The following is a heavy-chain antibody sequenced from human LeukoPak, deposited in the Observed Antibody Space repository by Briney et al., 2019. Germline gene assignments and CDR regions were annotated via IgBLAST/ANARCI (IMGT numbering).Heavy chain of an antibody. D-gene: IGHD6-6*01. J-gene: IGHJ4*02. V-gene: IGHV1-24*01. Sequence: ASVNVSCKISGYSLSELFIHWVREAPGEGLEWMGGFYSENNKKVYSQKFQGRVTMNEDTSADPDYMELTSQRSEDTDVYFCATGRVYRSRSRSCGFFEYWGQGTLVIVSS. CDR2: FYSENNKK. CDR3: ATGRVYRSRSRSCGFFEY. CDR1: GYSLSELF.